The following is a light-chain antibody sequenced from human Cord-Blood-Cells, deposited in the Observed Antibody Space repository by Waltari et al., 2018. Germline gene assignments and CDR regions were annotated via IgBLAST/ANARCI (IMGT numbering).Light chain of an antibody. CDR1: TSYVVGYTY. Sequence: HSALPPPSSVSWFPGQSITISCTGTTSYVVGYTYLSWYPQPPGQAPKLIIYDFSNRPSVVSNRFSGSKSGNTASLTSSGLQAEDEADYYCSSYTSSSTWVFGGGTKLTVL. CDR2: DFS. CDR3: SSYTSSSTWV. J-gene: IGLJ3*02. V-gene: IGLV2-14*03.